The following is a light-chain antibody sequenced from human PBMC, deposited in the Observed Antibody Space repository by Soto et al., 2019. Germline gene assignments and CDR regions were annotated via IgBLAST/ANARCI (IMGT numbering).Light chain of an antibody. Sequence: EIVMTQSPATLSVSPGGRATLSCRASQSVSSNLAWYQQKAGQAPRLLIYGTSTRATGIPARFSGSGSGTDFTLTISSLQFEDFAVYYCQQYNNWPRTFGQGTKVDIK. CDR3: QQYNNWPRT. V-gene: IGKV3-15*01. CDR1: QSVSSN. J-gene: IGKJ1*01. CDR2: GTS.